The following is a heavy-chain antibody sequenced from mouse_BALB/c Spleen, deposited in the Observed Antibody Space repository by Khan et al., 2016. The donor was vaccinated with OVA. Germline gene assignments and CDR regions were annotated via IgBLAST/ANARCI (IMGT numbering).Heavy chain of an antibody. D-gene: IGHD2-14*01. CDR2: VNPNTGGT. CDR3: ARGYDYFAY. Sequence: VQLQQPGPDLVKPGASVKISCKASGYSFTLYYMTWVRQSPGKSLEWIGRVNPNTGGTSYNQEFKDKAILTVDKSSNTAYMELRSLTSEDSAVFYCARGYDYFAYWGQGTLVTVSA. CDR1: GYSFTLYY. V-gene: IGHV1-26*01. J-gene: IGHJ3*01.